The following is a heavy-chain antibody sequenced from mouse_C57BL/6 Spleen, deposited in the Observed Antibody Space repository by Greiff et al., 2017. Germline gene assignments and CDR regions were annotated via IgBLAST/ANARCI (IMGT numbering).Heavy chain of an antibody. J-gene: IGHJ1*03. D-gene: IGHD1-1*01. CDR2: IHPSDSDT. V-gene: IGHV1-74*01. CDR3: AIPTVVATNWYFDV. CDR1: GYTFTSYW. Sequence: VQLQQPGAELVKPGASVKVSCKASGYTFTSYWMHWVKQRPGQGLEWIGRIHPSDSDTNYNQKFKGKATLTVDKSSSTAYMQLSNLTSEDSAVYYCAIPTVVATNWYFDVWGTGTSVTVSS.